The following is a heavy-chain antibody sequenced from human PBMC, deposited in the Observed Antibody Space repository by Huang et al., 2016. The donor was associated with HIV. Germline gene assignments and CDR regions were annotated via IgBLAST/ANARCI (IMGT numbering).Heavy chain of an antibody. CDR1: GYNFTSRG. V-gene: IGHV1-3*01. CDR3: ASGQRMRESDIVATIPVS. CDR2: ISPGKGNT. D-gene: IGHD5-12*01. Sequence: HVHLVQPGPEVKKPGASVKVSCKAAGYNFTSRGLHWVRQAPGQRLEWSGYISPGKGNTNYSPKFQDRVTLTRDISANTAYMQLSRLTSEDTAVYYCASGQRMRESDIVATIPVSWGQGALVTVSS. J-gene: IGHJ5*02.